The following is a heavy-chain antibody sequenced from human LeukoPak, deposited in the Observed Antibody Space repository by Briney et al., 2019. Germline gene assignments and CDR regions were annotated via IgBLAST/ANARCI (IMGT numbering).Heavy chain of an antibody. Sequence: PSETLSLTCTVSGASFSSGDQYWNWIRQRPGEGLEWIGSIHPSGTLYNNPSLESRVTISIDTSKNQFSLNPNSVTAADTAVYFCSRGLDSRKLGYWGQGTLVTVS. CDR1: GASFSSGDQY. J-gene: IGHJ4*02. V-gene: IGHV4-31*03. D-gene: IGHD3-22*01. CDR2: IHPSGTL. CDR3: SRGLDSRKLGY.